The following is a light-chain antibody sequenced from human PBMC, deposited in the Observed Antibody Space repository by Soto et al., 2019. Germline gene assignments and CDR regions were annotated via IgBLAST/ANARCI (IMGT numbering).Light chain of an antibody. CDR1: SGSIASNY. V-gene: IGLV6-57*02. Sequence: NFMLTQPHSVSESPGKTVTISCTGSSGSIASNYVQWYQQRPGSAPTTVIYEDNQRPSGVPDRFSGSIDSSSNSAYLTISGLKTEDEADYYCQSYDSSNPWVFGGGTQLTVL. J-gene: IGLJ3*02. CDR3: QSYDSSNPWV. CDR2: EDN.